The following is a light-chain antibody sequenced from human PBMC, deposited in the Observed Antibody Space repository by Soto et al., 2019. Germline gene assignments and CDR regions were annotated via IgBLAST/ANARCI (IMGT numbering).Light chain of an antibody. CDR3: QRYGTSLTWT. CDR1: QSVKSSY. Sequence: EIVLTQSPGTLSLSPGERATLPCRASQSVKSSYLAWYQHKPGQAPRLLIYGTSSRATGIPDRFSGSGSGTDFTLTISRLEPEDFAVYYCQRYGTSLTWTFGQGTKVEIK. J-gene: IGKJ1*01. V-gene: IGKV3-20*01. CDR2: GTS.